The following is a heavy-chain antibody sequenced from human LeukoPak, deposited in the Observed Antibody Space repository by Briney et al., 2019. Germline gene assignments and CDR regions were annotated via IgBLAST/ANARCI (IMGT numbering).Heavy chain of an antibody. Sequence: SETLSLTCTVYGGSFSGYYWSWIRQPAGKGLEWIGRIYSDGTITYNPSLQSRVTMSIDTSKNQFSLKLNFVTAADTAVYYCARDSGTTGEVKFDPWGQGTLVTVSS. D-gene: IGHD4-17*01. CDR2: IYSDGTI. V-gene: IGHV4-4*07. J-gene: IGHJ5*02. CDR1: GGSFSGYY. CDR3: ARDSGTTGEVKFDP.